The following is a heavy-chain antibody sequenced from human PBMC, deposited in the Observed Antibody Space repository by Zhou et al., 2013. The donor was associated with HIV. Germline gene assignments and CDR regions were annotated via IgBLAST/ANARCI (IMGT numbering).Heavy chain of an antibody. V-gene: IGHV1-46*01. CDR3: ARGGLRVWDLPRGDAFDI. CDR1: GYTFTSYS. D-gene: IGHD1-26*01. CDR2: VNPDSGNT. J-gene: IGHJ3*02. Sequence: QVELVQSGAEVKKSGASMKVSCKTSGYTFTSYSISWVRQAPGHGLEWMGVVNPDSGNTMYAQKFQGRVTLTRDTSTSTVYMELRSLQFEDEAVYYCARGGLRVWDLPRGDAFDIWGQGTPVIVSS.